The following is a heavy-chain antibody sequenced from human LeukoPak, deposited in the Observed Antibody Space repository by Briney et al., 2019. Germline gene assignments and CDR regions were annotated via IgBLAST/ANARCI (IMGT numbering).Heavy chain of an antibody. J-gene: IGHJ4*02. V-gene: IGHV3-7*05. CDR2: IKEDGSEA. CDR1: GFPFSGYW. CDR3: ARDGGYYYDSSGYCDY. D-gene: IGHD3-22*01. Sequence: GGSLRLSCAASGFPFSGYWMTWVRQAPGRGLEWVATIKEDGSEAYFGDSVKGRFAISRDNAKNSLYLQMNSLRAEDTAVYYCARDGGYYYDSSGYCDYWGQGTLVTVSS.